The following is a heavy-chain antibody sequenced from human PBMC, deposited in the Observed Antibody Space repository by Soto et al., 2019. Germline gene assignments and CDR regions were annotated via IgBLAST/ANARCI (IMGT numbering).Heavy chain of an antibody. Sequence: GGSLRLSCAASGFTFSTYAIHWVRQAPGKGLEWVALISYDGSNKDYADSVKGRFTISRDNSKNTLFLQMSSLRAEDTAVYYCVRDLDCSGGDCYTYYYYYGMDVWGQGTTVTVSS. CDR2: ISYDGSNK. J-gene: IGHJ6*02. V-gene: IGHV3-30-3*01. CDR3: VRDLDCSGGDCYTYYYYYGMDV. CDR1: GFTFSTYA. D-gene: IGHD2-21*02.